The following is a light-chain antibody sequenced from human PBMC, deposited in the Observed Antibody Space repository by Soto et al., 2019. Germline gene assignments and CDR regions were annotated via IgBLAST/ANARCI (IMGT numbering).Light chain of an antibody. CDR1: TSDIGAYNY. CDR3: CSYAGYYTLL. V-gene: IGLV2-11*01. CDR2: GVS. J-gene: IGLJ2*01. Sequence: QSVLTQPRSVSGSPGQSVTISCTGTTSDIGAYNYFSWYQQHPGKAPKLIIYGVSKRPSGVPDRCSGSKSDSTASLTISGLQDEDEADYYCCSYAGYYTLLFGGGPKLTVL.